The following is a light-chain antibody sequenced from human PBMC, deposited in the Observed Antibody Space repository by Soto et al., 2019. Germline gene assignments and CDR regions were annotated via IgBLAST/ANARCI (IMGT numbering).Light chain of an antibody. CDR2: DTS. J-gene: IGLJ3*02. V-gene: IGLV7-46*01. CDR3: LLSYSGARARV. CDR1: TGAVTSGHY. Sequence: QAVVTQEPSLTVSPGGTVTLTCGSSTGAVTSGHYPYWFQQKPGQAPRTLIYDTSNKHSWTPARFSGALLGGKAALTLSGAQPEEEDAYYCLLSYSGARARVFGGGTKLTVL.